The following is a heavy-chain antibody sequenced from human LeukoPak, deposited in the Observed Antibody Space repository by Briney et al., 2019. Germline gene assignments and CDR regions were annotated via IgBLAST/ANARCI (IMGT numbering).Heavy chain of an antibody. CDR3: AKDISYDSSGPMETDY. J-gene: IGHJ4*02. D-gene: IGHD3-22*01. Sequence: GGSLRFSCAASGFTIDDYAMHWVRQAPGKGLEWVSLISWDGGSTYYADSVKGRFIISRDNSKNSLYLQMNSLRADDTALYYCAKDISYDSSGPMETDYWGQGTLVTVSS. CDR1: GFTIDDYA. V-gene: IGHV3-43D*03. CDR2: ISWDGGST.